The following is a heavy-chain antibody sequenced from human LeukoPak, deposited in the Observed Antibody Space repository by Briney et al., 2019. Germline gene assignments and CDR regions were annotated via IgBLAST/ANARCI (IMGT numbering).Heavy chain of an antibody. Sequence: PSETLSLTCAVYGGSFSGYYWSWIRQPPGKGLEWIGEINHSGSTNYNPSLKSRVTISVDTSKNQFSLKLSSVTAADTAVYYCARRNAWVLTYYFDYWGQGTLVTVSS. D-gene: IGHD4/OR15-4a*01. CDR1: GGSFSGYY. J-gene: IGHJ4*02. CDR3: ARRNAWVLTYYFDY. CDR2: INHSGST. V-gene: IGHV4-34*01.